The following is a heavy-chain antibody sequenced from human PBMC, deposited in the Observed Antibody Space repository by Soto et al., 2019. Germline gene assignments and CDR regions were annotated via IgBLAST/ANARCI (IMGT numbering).Heavy chain of an antibody. Sequence: ASVKVSCKASGYTFTSYGISWVRQAPGQGLEWMGWISAYNGNTNYAQKLQGRVTMTTDTSTRTAYMELRSLRSDDTAVYYCARVCSGYDGVNWFDPWGQGTLVTVSS. CDR3: ARVCSGYDGVNWFDP. D-gene: IGHD5-12*01. V-gene: IGHV1-18*01. J-gene: IGHJ5*02. CDR1: GYTFTSYG. CDR2: ISAYNGNT.